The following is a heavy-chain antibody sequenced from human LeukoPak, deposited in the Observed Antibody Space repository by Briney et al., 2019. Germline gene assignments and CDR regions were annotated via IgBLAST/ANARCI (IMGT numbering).Heavy chain of an antibody. D-gene: IGHD6-13*01. J-gene: IGHJ4*02. CDR1: GGSITSYY. Sequence: SETLSLTSALSGGSITSYYWSWIRQPAGKGLECIGRIYTSGSTNYNPSLKSRVTISVDTSKNQFSLKLSSVTAADTAVYYCARDGDWQQPQLWGQGTLVTVSS. CDR3: ARDGDWQQPQL. V-gene: IGHV4-4*07. CDR2: IYTSGST.